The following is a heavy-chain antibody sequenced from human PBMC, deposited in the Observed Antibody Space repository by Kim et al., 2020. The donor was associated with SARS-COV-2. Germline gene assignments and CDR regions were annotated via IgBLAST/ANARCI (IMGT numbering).Heavy chain of an antibody. D-gene: IGHD3-22*01. CDR2: IYWDDDK. Sequence: SGPTLVNPTQTLTLTCTFSGFSLSTSGVGVGWIRQPPGKALEWLALIYWDDDKRFSPSLKSRLTIIKDTSKNQVVLTMTNMDPVDTATYYCAHSRLRRSTMIVVAAIAFDYWGQGTRVTVSS. J-gene: IGHJ4*02. V-gene: IGHV2-5*02. CDR1: GFSLSTSGVG. CDR3: AHSRLRRSTMIVVAAIAFDY.